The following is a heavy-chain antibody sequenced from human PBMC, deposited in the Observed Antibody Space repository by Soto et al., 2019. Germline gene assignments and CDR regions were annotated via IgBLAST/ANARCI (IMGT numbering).Heavy chain of an antibody. CDR1: GGSISSSNW. V-gene: IGHV4-4*02. D-gene: IGHD1-26*01. CDR2: IYHSGST. J-gene: IGHJ5*02. CDR3: ARDGAAGSYYGRNKWFDP. Sequence: PSETLSLTCAVSGGSISSSNWWSWVRQPPGKGLEWIGEIYHSGSTNYNPSLKSRVTISVDKSKNQFSLKLSSVTAADTAVYYCARDGAAGSYYGRNKWFDPWGQGTLVTVSS.